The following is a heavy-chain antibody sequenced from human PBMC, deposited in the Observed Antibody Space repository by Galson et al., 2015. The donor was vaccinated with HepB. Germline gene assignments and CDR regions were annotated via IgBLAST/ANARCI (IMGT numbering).Heavy chain of an antibody. CDR3: ARDNTDGDYLAGDHDY. CDR2: ISSSSSYI. D-gene: IGHD4-17*01. CDR1: GFTFSSYS. Sequence: SLRLSCAASGFTFSSYSMNWVRQAPGKGLEWVSSISSSSSYIYYAGSVKGRFTISRDNAKNSLYLQMNSLRAEDTAVYYCARDNTDGDYLAGDHDYWGQGTLVTVSS. J-gene: IGHJ4*02. V-gene: IGHV3-21*01.